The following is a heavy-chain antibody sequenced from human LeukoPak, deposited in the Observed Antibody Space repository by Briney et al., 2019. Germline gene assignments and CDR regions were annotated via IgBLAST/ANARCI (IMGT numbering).Heavy chain of an antibody. CDR2: MSYDGSNQ. D-gene: IGHD2-2*01. CDR3: AREYLGGVYFDY. Sequence: PGGSLRLSCAASGFTLSSHAMHWVRQAPGKGLEWVAVMSYDGSNQYTADSVKGRFTISRDTSKNTLYLRLNSLRPEDTAVYYCAREYLGGVYFDYWGQGTLVTVSS. V-gene: IGHV3-30*04. J-gene: IGHJ4*02. CDR1: GFTLSSHA.